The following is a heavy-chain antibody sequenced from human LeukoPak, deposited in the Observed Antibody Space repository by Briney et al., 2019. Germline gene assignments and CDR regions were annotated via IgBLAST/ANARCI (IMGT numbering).Heavy chain of an antibody. CDR3: ARGRDGYSFGFDY. D-gene: IGHD5-24*01. V-gene: IGHV5-51*01. J-gene: IGHJ4*02. CDR2: IYPGDSDT. CDR1: GYNFTSYW. Sequence: GESLKISCKASGYNFTSYWIDWVRQMPGKGLQWMGIIYPGDSDTRYSPSFQGQVTISADKSISTAYLQWSSLKASDTAMYYCARGRDGYSFGFDYWGQGTLVTVSS.